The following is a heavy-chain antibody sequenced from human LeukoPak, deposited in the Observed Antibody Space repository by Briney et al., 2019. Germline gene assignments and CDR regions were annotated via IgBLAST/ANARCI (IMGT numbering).Heavy chain of an antibody. V-gene: IGHV3-21*01. CDR2: ISSSSSYI. CDR3: ARGPHSSSWSNWFDP. D-gene: IGHD6-13*01. Sequence: PGGSLRLSCAASGFTFSSYSMNWVRQAPGKGLERVSSISSSSSYIYYADSVKGRFTISRDNAKNSLYLQMNSLRAEDTAVYYCARGPHSSSWSNWFDPWGQGTLVTVSS. J-gene: IGHJ5*02. CDR1: GFTFSSYS.